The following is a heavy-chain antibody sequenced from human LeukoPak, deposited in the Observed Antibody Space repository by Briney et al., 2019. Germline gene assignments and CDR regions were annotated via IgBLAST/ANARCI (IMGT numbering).Heavy chain of an antibody. D-gene: IGHD2/OR15-2a*01. Sequence: SKTLSLTCAVYGGSFSGYYWSWIRQPPGKGLEWIGEINHSGSTNYNPSLKSRVTISVDTSKNQFSLKLSSVTAADTAVYYCARGKSEDFLAFDIWGQGTMVTVSS. CDR3: ARGKSEDFLAFDI. CDR2: INHSGST. CDR1: GGSFSGYY. V-gene: IGHV4-34*01. J-gene: IGHJ3*02.